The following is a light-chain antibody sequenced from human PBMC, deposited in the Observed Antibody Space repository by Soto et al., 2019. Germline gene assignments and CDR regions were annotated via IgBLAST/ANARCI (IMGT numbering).Light chain of an antibody. CDR2: SNN. J-gene: IGLJ2*01. Sequence: QSVLTQSPSASGTPGQRVTISCSGSSSNIGSNYVYWYQQLPGTAPKLLIYSNNQRPSGVPDRFSGSKSDTSASLAISGLQSEDEADYYCAAWDDSLNGQLFGGGTQLTVL. CDR1: SSNIGSNY. CDR3: AAWDDSLNGQL. V-gene: IGLV1-44*01.